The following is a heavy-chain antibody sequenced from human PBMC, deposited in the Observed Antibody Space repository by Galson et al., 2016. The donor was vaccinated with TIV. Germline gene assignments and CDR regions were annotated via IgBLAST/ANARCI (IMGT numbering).Heavy chain of an antibody. Sequence: CAISGDSVSSDSAAWNWVRQSPSRGLEWLGRTYYRSRWYYDYKVSVKSRITINPDTSKNQFSLQLNSVTPEDTAVYYWTSAAGKNGASCYATCETFDIWGQGTMVTVSS. CDR1: GDSVSSDSAA. CDR3: TSAAGKNGASCYATCETFDI. J-gene: IGHJ3*02. V-gene: IGHV6-1*01. CDR2: TYYRSRWYY. D-gene: IGHD2-2*01.